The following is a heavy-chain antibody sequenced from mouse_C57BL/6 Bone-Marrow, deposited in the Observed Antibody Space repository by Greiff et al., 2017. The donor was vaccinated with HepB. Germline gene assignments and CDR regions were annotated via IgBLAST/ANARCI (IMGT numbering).Heavy chain of an antibody. CDR1: GYSITSGYY. J-gene: IGHJ2*01. CDR2: ISYDGSN. CDR3: ARSALLRYPFDY. V-gene: IGHV3-6*01. D-gene: IGHD1-1*01. Sequence: EVKLVESGPGLVKPSQSLSLTCSVTGYSITSGYYWNWIRQFPGNKLEWMGYISYDGSNNYNPSLKNRISITRDTSKNQFFLKLNSVTTEDTATYYCARSALLRYPFDYWGQGTTLTVSS.